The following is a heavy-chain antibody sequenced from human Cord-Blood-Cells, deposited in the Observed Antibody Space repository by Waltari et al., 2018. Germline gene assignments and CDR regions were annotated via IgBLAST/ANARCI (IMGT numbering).Heavy chain of an antibody. CDR3: ARHAYYDFWSGYYAFDI. D-gene: IGHD3-3*01. V-gene: IGHV5-51*01. Sequence: EVQLVQVRAEVIKPGDAMKISCYASGSSFTSVWLGCVGQMPGKGLEWMGISYPGDSDTRYSPSFKGQVTISADKSISTSYLQWSSLKASDTAMYYCARHAYYDFWSGYYAFDIWGQGTMVTVSS. CDR1: GSSFTSVW. CDR2: SYPGDSDT. J-gene: IGHJ3*02.